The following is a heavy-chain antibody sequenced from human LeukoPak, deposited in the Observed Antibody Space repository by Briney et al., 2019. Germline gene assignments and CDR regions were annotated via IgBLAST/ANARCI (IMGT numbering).Heavy chain of an antibody. CDR3: ARAVITFGGVVAKGFDC. J-gene: IGHJ4*02. D-gene: IGHD3-16*02. Sequence: PSETLSLTCTVSGVSFSSYYWSWIRQPPGKGLEWIGYIYYSGSTDYNPSLKSRVTMSLDTSKNQFSLNLSSVTAADTAVYYCARAVITFGGVVAKGFDCWGQGTLVTVSS. CDR2: IYYSGST. V-gene: IGHV4-59*01. CDR1: GVSFSSYY.